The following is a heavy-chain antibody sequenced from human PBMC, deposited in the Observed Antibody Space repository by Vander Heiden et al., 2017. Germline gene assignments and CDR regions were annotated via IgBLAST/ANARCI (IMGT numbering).Heavy chain of an antibody. D-gene: IGHD6-19*01. V-gene: IGHV4-39*01. CDR1: GGSISSSSYY. Sequence: QLQLQESGPGLVKPSETLSLTCTVSGGSISSSSYYWGWIRQPPGKGLEWIGSIYYSGSTYYNPSLKSRVTISVDTSKNQFSLKLSSVTAADTAVYYCARHEWQWQAPHTPPDAFDIWGQGTMVTVSS. J-gene: IGHJ3*02. CDR3: ARHEWQWQAPHTPPDAFDI. CDR2: IYYSGST.